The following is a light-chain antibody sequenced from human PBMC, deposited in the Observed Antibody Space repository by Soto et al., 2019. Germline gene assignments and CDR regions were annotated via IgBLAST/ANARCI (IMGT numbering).Light chain of an antibody. CDR2: WAS. CDR1: QSVLYSSNNKNY. CDR3: QQSYSSPLT. V-gene: IGKV4-1*01. J-gene: IGKJ4*01. Sequence: DIVMTQSPNSLAVSLGERATINCKSSQSVLYSSNNKNYLAWYQQKPGQPPKLLIYWASTREARVPDRFIGSGSGTDFTLTISSLQAEDVAIYSCQQSYSSPLTFGRGTKVEIK.